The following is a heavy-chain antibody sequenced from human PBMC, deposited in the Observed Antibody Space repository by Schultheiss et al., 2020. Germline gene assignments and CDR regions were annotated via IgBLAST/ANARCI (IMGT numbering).Heavy chain of an antibody. V-gene: IGHV3-64*04. CDR2: ISSNGGST. J-gene: IGHJ6*02. Sequence: GGSLRLSCAASGFTFSSYAMHWVRQAPGKGLEYVSAISSNGGSTYYADSVKGRFTISRDNSKNTLYLQMNSLRAEDTAVYYCARGPAYYDFWSGELVWGQGTTVTVSS. D-gene: IGHD3-3*01. CDR3: ARGPAYYDFWSGELV. CDR1: GFTFSSYA.